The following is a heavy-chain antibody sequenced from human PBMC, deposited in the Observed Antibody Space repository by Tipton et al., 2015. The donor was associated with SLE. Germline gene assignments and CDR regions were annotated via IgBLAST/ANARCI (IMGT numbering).Heavy chain of an antibody. D-gene: IGHD3-10*01. V-gene: IGHV3-7*01. CDR3: ARDDPELNWFDP. CDR1: GFIFRDFW. J-gene: IGHJ5*02. Sequence: SLRLSCAASGFIFRDFWMSWVRQAPGQGLEWVASLKENGSEMYYVDSVRGRFTISRDNAKNSLYLQMNSLRVEDTAVYYCARDDPELNWFDPWGQGTLVSVSS. CDR2: LKENGSEM.